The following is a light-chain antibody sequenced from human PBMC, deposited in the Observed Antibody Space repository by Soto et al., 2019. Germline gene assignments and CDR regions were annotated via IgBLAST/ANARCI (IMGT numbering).Light chain of an antibody. CDR1: QSVRSNY. V-gene: IGKV3-20*01. CDR2: AAS. Sequence: DIVLTQSPGTLSLSPGERATLSCRASQSVRSNYLAWFQQKPGQAPRLLIYAASSRATGIPDRFIGSGSGTDFTLSITRLEPEDVAVYYCQQYGSSPKTFGQGTKVEIK. J-gene: IGKJ1*01. CDR3: QQYGSSPKT.